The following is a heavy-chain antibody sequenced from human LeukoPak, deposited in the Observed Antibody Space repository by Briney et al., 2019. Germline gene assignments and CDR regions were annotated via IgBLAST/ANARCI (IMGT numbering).Heavy chain of an antibody. D-gene: IGHD2-2*02. V-gene: IGHV3-23*01. CDR1: GFTFSSYA. J-gene: IGHJ6*03. CDR3: ARESCGSTSCYTYEPYYYYYMDV. CDR2: ISGSGGST. Sequence: GGSLRLSCAASGFTFSSYAMSWVRQAPGKGLEWVSAISGSGGSTYYADSVKGRFTISRDNSKNTLYLQMNSLRAEDTAVYYCARESCGSTSCYTYEPYYYYYMDVWGKGTTVTVSS.